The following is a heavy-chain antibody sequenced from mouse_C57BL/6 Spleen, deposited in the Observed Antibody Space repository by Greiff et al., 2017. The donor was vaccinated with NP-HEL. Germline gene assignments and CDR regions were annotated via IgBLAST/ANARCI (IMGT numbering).Heavy chain of an antibody. CDR3: ARYGSSGMDY. Sequence: QVQLQQSGPELVKPGASVKISCKASGYAFSSSWMNWVKQRPGKGLEWIGRIYPGDGDTNYNGKFKGKATLTADKSSSTAYMQLSSLTSEDSAVYFCARYGSSGMDYWGQGTSVTVSS. D-gene: IGHD1-1*01. J-gene: IGHJ4*01. CDR2: IYPGDGDT. CDR1: GYAFSSSW. V-gene: IGHV1-82*01.